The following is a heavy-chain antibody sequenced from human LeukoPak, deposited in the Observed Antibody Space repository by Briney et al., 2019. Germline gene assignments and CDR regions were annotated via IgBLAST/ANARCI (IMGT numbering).Heavy chain of an antibody. Sequence: SETLSLTCTVSGGSISSYYWSWIRQPPGKGLEWIGYIYCSGSTNYNPSLKSRVTISVDTSKNQFSLKLSSVTAADTAVYYCARVRGDSSGYYDYYYYGMDVWGQGTTVTVSS. CDR1: GGSISSYY. D-gene: IGHD3-22*01. J-gene: IGHJ6*02. CDR3: ARVRGDSSGYYDYYYYGMDV. V-gene: IGHV4-59*01. CDR2: IYCSGST.